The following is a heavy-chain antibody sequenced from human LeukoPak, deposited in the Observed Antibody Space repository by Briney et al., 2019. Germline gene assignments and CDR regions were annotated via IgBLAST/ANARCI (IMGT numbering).Heavy chain of an antibody. CDR3: TIGGDAYKTGY. CDR1: GDSISTHY. Sequence: PSETLSLTCSVSGDSISTHYCSWIRQSPGKGLEWIGYMYYSGSPNYNPPLKSRVTISLDTSKNQFSLKLTSVTAADTALYYCTIGGDAYKTGYWGQGTLVTVSS. D-gene: IGHD5-24*01. V-gene: IGHV4-59*11. J-gene: IGHJ4*02. CDR2: MYYSGSP.